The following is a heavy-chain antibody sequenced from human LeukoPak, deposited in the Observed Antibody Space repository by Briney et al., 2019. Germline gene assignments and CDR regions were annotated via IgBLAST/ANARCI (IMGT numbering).Heavy chain of an antibody. CDR1: GFTFSSYW. J-gene: IGHJ4*02. D-gene: IGHD3-3*01. CDR3: ARVRSAGSGDFWSGYEFDY. Sequence: GGSLRLSCAASGFTFSSYWMHWVRQAPGKGLVWVSRINSDGSSTSYADSVKGRFTISRDNAKNTLYLQMNSLRAQDTAVYYCARVRSAGSGDFWSGYEFDYWGQGTLVTVSS. CDR2: INSDGSST. V-gene: IGHV3-74*01.